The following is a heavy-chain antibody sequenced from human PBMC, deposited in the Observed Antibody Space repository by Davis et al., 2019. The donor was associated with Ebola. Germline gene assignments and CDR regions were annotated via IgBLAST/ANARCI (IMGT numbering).Heavy chain of an antibody. CDR1: GGTFSSYA. CDR3: ARDRGRKRSLFITGTQGDYYYYYGMDV. Sequence: ASVKVSCKASGGTFSSYAISWVRQAPGQGLEWMGWINPNSGGTNYAQKFQGRVTMTRDTSISTAYMELSRLRSDDTAVYYCARDRGRKRSLFITGTQGDYYYYYGMDVWGQGTTVTVSS. V-gene: IGHV1-2*02. J-gene: IGHJ6*02. CDR2: INPNSGGT. D-gene: IGHD1-20*01.